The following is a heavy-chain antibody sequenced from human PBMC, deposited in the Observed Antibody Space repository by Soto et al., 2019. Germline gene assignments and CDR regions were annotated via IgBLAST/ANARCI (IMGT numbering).Heavy chain of an antibody. J-gene: IGHJ6*03. Sequence: GGSLRLSCAASGFTLSGYAMDWVRQAPGRGLEYVSGISSNGVGTYYANSVQGRFTISRDNSKNTVYLQMGSLRPEDMAVYYCARRARPDFYYMDVWAKGTTVTGSS. CDR1: GFTLSGYA. V-gene: IGHV3-64*01. D-gene: IGHD6-6*01. CDR2: ISSNGVGT. CDR3: ARRARPDFYYMDV.